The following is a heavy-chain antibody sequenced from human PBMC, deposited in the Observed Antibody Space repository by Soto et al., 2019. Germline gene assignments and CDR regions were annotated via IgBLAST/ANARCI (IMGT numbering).Heavy chain of an antibody. CDR1: GFILSSSA. Sequence: VGSLRLSCAASGFILSSSAMSWVRQAPGRGLEWVSAISGSGTTTYYADSVKGRFTISGDNSKNTVYLQMNSLRVEDTAVYYCAKGPTIFGVVITFEYYYGMDVWGQGTTVTVSS. V-gene: IGHV3-23*01. CDR2: ISGSGTTT. D-gene: IGHD3-3*01. J-gene: IGHJ6*02. CDR3: AKGPTIFGVVITFEYYYGMDV.